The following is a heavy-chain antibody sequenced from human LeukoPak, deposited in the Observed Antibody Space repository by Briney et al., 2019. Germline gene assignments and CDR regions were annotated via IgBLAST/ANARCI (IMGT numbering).Heavy chain of an antibody. Sequence: SGGSLRLSCAASGFTFGSYAMHWVRQAPGKGLEWVAVISYDGSNKYYADSVKGRFTISRDNSKNTLYLQMNSLRAEDTTVYYCAREYSSSWYALFDYRGQGTLVTVSS. J-gene: IGHJ4*02. D-gene: IGHD6-13*01. CDR3: AREYSSSWYALFDY. V-gene: IGHV3-30-3*01. CDR1: GFTFGSYA. CDR2: ISYDGSNK.